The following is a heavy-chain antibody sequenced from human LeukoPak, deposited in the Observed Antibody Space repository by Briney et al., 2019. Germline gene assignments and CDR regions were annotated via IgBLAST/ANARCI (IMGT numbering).Heavy chain of an antibody. CDR3: ARRNTIMVAGLDY. CDR1: GGSISSYY. D-gene: IGHD5-24*01. Sequence: SETLSLTCTVSGGSISSYYWSWIRQPPGKGLEWIGYIDYSGSTNYNPSLKSRVTISVDTSKNQFSLKLSSVTAADTAVYYCARRNTIMVAGLDYWGQGTLVTVSS. V-gene: IGHV4-59*01. J-gene: IGHJ4*02. CDR2: IDYSGST.